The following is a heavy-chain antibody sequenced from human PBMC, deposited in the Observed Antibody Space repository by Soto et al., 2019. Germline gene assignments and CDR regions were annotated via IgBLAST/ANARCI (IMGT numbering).Heavy chain of an antibody. Sequence: VASVKVSCKASGGTFSSYAISWVRQAPGQGLEWMGGIIPIFGTANYAQKFQGRVTITADESTSTAYMELSSLRSEDTAVYYCARDRRLAYYDSSGSGMDVWGQGTTVTVSS. V-gene: IGHV1-69*13. CDR1: GGTFSSYA. CDR3: ARDRRLAYYDSSGSGMDV. D-gene: IGHD3-22*01. CDR2: IIPIFGTA. J-gene: IGHJ6*02.